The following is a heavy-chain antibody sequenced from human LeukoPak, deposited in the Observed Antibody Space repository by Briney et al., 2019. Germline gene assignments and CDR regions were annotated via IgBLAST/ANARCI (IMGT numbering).Heavy chain of an antibody. CDR1: GFTFSSYG. D-gene: IGHD1-1*01. CDR3: AKLVDDLAY. CDR2: ISYDGSNK. V-gene: IGHV3-30*18. J-gene: IGHJ4*02. Sequence: GGSLRLSCAASGFTFSSYGMHWVRQAPGKGLEWVAVISYDGSNKHYADSVKGRFTISRDNSKNTLYLQMNSLRAEDTAVYYCAKLVDDLAYWGQGTLVTVSS.